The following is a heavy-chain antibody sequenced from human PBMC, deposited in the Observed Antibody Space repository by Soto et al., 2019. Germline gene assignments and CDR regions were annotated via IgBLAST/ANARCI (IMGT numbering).Heavy chain of an antibody. CDR1: GFTFSSYW. V-gene: IGHV3-74*01. Sequence: EVQLVESGGGLVQPGGSLRLSCAASGFTFSSYWMHGVRHAPGPGLVWVSRINSDGSSTSYADAVKGRFTISRDNAKNTLYLQMNSRSAEDTAVYYCARTSGSYGYIGYWGEGTLVIVSS. CDR3: ARTSGSYGYIGY. CDR2: INSDGSST. J-gene: IGHJ4*02. D-gene: IGHD1-26*01.